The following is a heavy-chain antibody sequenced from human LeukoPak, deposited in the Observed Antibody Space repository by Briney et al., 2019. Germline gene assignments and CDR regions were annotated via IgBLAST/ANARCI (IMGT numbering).Heavy chain of an antibody. J-gene: IGHJ4*02. CDR1: GFMFRSYS. CDR2: ISYDGTYK. D-gene: IGHD2/OR15-2a*01. Sequence: PGGSLRLSCAASGFMFRSYSMLWVRQAPGKGLEWVAEISYDGTYKYYADSVKGRFTVSRDNSNNTLYLQMNSVRPEDTAMYYCGREPSNIGMAGPLGFWGQGTLVTVSP. CDR3: GREPSNIGMAGPLGF. V-gene: IGHV3-30*14.